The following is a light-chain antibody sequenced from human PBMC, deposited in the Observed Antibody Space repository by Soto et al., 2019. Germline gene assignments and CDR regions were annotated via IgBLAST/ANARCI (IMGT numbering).Light chain of an antibody. Sequence: DIQMTQSPSTLSASVGDRVTITCRASQSTSTWLAWYQQRPGQTPKLLISEASKLASGVPSRFSGSGSGTEFTLTISSLQPDDFATYYCQQYITYPYAFGQGTKVEIK. J-gene: IGKJ1*01. V-gene: IGKV1-5*03. CDR2: EAS. CDR3: QQYITYPYA. CDR1: QSTSTW.